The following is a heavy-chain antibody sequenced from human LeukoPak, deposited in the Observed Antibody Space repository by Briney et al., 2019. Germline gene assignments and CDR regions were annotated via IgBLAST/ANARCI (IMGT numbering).Heavy chain of an antibody. J-gene: IGHJ4*02. CDR1: GYTFTSYD. CDR3: VRTPPNWGADY. Sequence: GASVKVSCKASGYTFTSYDINWVRQATGQGLEWMGRMSPNSGNTGYAQKFQGRVTMTRNTAISTAYMELSSLRSEDTAVYYCVRTPPNWGADYWGQGTLVTVSS. D-gene: IGHD7-27*01. CDR2: MSPNSGNT. V-gene: IGHV1-8*01.